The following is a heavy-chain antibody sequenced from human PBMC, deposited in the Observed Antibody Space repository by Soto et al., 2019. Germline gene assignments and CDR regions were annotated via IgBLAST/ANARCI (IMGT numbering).Heavy chain of an antibody. V-gene: IGHV2-70*01. J-gene: IGHJ4*02. CDR1: GFSLSTSAFC. Sequence: GPTLVNPTETLTLTCTFSGFSLSTSAFCVTWIRQPPGKALEWLALIDWNNIKYYKTSLKTRLTLSKGTSRNQVVLTMTNVDPVDTGTYYCARGGTFHWNHIDYWGQGTLVTVSS. CDR2: IDWNNIK. D-gene: IGHD1-1*01. CDR3: ARGGTFHWNHIDY.